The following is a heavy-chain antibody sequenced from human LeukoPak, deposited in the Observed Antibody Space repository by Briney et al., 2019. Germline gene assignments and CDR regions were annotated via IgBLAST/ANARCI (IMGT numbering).Heavy chain of an antibody. V-gene: IGHV4-59*01. Sequence: SETLSLTCTVSGGSISSYYWSWIRQPPGKGLEWIGYIYYSGSTNYNPSLKSRVTISVDTSKNQFSLKLSSETAADTAVYYCARVGCSGGSCYTWYNSFDPWGQGTLVTVSS. D-gene: IGHD2-15*01. CDR2: IYYSGST. CDR1: GGSISSYY. CDR3: ARVGCSGGSCYTWYNSFDP. J-gene: IGHJ5*02.